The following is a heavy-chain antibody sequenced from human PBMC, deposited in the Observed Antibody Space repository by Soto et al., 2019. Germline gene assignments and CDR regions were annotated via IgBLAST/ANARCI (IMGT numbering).Heavy chain of an antibody. V-gene: IGHV1-2*02. D-gene: IGHD2-15*01. CDR3: ARPPGYCSGGSFPGATYYGMDV. CDR2: INPNSGGT. Sequence: ASVKVSCKASGYTFTGYYMHWVRQAPGQGLEWMGWINPNSGGTNYAQPFQGRVNKTRDTSISTAYMELSRLRSADTAVYYCARPPGYCSGGSFPGATYYGMDVWGQGTTVTVSS. CDR1: GYTFTGYY. J-gene: IGHJ6*02.